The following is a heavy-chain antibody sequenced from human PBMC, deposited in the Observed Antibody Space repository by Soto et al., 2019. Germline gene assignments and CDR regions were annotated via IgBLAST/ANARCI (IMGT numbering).Heavy chain of an antibody. Sequence: PSETLSLTCTVSGGSISSYYLSWIRQPPGKGLEWIGYIYYSGSTNYNPSLKSRVTISVDTSKNQFSLKLSSVTAADTAVYYCARDFTHNWFDPWGQGTLVTVYS. J-gene: IGHJ5*02. CDR1: GGSISSYY. CDR3: ARDFTHNWFDP. CDR2: IYYSGST. V-gene: IGHV4-59*01.